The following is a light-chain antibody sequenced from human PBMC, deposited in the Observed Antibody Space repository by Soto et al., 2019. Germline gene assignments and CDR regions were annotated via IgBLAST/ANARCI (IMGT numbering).Light chain of an antibody. Sequence: EIVLTQSPGTLSLSPGERATLSCRSSQSVSSSYLAWYQQKPGQAPRLLIYDVSSRATGIPDRFSGSGSGTDFSLTISRLEPEDSGVYYCQQYGSSPTFGQGTKVEIK. CDR1: QSVSSSY. J-gene: IGKJ1*01. CDR2: DVS. V-gene: IGKV3-20*01. CDR3: QQYGSSPT.